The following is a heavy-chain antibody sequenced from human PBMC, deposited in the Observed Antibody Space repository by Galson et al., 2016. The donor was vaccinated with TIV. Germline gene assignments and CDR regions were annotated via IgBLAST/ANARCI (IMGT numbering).Heavy chain of an antibody. J-gene: IGHJ4*02. D-gene: IGHD3-22*01. V-gene: IGHV1-69*13. CDR1: ANTFISYA. CDR2: IISIFRTT. CDR3: ARTDTLKNHYDSSDYYPF. Sequence: SVKVSCKASANTFISYAITWVRQAPGQGLEWMGGIISIFRTTQYAQKFQGRVTITADESMSTAYMELSSLRSDDTAVYYCARTDTLKNHYDSSDYYPFWGQGTLVTVSS.